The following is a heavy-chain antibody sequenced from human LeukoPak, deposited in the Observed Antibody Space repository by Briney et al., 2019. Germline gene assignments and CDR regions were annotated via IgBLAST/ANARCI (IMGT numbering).Heavy chain of an antibody. Sequence: SETLSLTCAVYGGSFSGYYWSWIRQPPGKGPEWIGEVNHSGTTKYNPSLKSRVTISVDTSKNQFSLKLSSVTATDTAKYYCARRYSYDSSISQSSPIDYWGQGMLVTVSS. CDR3: ARRYSYDSSISQSSPIDY. CDR1: GGSFSGYY. CDR2: VNHSGTT. J-gene: IGHJ4*02. D-gene: IGHD3-22*01. V-gene: IGHV4-34*01.